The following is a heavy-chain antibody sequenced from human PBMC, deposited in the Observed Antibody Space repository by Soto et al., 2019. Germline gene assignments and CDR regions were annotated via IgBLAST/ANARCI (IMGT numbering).Heavy chain of an antibody. D-gene: IGHD2-21*02. CDR3: ARDLWGYCGTDCYPLDV. Sequence: SETLSLTCTVSGDSISSINNYWSWIRQPPGEGLEWIGFISYSGTTSYNPSLKSRVTISVDTSKNHFSLKLNSVTAADTAVYYCARDLWGYCGTDCYPLDVWGQGTTVTVSS. V-gene: IGHV4-30-4*02. J-gene: IGHJ6*02. CDR2: ISYSGTT. CDR1: GDSISSINNY.